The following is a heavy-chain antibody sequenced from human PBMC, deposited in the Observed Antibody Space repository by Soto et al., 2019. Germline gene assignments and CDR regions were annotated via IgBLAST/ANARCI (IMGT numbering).Heavy chain of an antibody. Sequence: PSETLSLTCTVSGGSISSYYWSWIRQPPGKGLEWIGYIYYSGSTNYNPSLKSRVTISVDTSKNQFSLKLSSVTAADTAVYYCARGLKDIVVVPAAYDYWGQGTLVTVSS. D-gene: IGHD2-2*01. J-gene: IGHJ4*02. CDR1: GGSISSYY. V-gene: IGHV4-59*08. CDR2: IYYSGST. CDR3: ARGLKDIVVVPAAYDY.